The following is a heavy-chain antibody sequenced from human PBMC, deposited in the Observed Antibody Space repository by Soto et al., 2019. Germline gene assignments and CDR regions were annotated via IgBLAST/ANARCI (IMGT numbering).Heavy chain of an antibody. Sequence: ASVKVSCKASGGTFSSYAISWVRPAPGQGLEWMGGIIPIFGTANYAQKFQGRVTITADESTSTAYMELSSLRSEDTAVYYCAIPPGGIAVADYWGQGTLVTVSS. D-gene: IGHD6-19*01. CDR1: GGTFSSYA. J-gene: IGHJ4*02. CDR3: AIPPGGIAVADY. CDR2: IIPIFGTA. V-gene: IGHV1-69*13.